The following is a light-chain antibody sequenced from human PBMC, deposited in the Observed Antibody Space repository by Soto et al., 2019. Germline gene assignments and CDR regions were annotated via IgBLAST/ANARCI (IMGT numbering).Light chain of an antibody. CDR3: RQSYITPLT. V-gene: IGKV1-39*01. Sequence: DFQMTQSPSSLSASVGDRVTITCRASQSISSFLNWFQQKPGKAPKLLIHTASTLQSGVPSRFSGSGYGTDFTLTISSLQPEDFATYYCRQSYITPLTFGQGIKVEIK. J-gene: IGKJ1*01. CDR2: TAS. CDR1: QSISSF.